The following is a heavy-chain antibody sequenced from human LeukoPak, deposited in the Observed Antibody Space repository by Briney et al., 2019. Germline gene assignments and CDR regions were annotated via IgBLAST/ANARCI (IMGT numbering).Heavy chain of an antibody. J-gene: IGHJ4*02. V-gene: IGHV3-21*01. CDR2: ISSSTSFI. D-gene: IGHD4-17*01. CDR3: ARAGGSTVSHSDY. CDR1: GFTFSSYS. Sequence: GGSLRLSCAASGFTFSSYSMNWIRQAPGKGLEWVSSISSSTSFIYYADSVKGRFTISKDNAKNSLYLQMNSLRAEDTAVYYCARAGGSTVSHSDYWGQGTLVTVSS.